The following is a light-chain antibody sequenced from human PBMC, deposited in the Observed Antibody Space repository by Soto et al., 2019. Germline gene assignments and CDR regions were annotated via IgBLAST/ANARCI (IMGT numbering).Light chain of an antibody. CDR3: SSYTRSSTYV. CDR2: DVS. Sequence: ALTQPASVSGSPGQSITISCTGTSSDVGGYNYVSWYQQHPGKAPKLMIYDVSNRPSGVSNRFSGSKSGNTASLTISGLQAEDEADYYCSSYTRSSTYVFGTGTKVPVL. CDR1: SSDVGGYNY. V-gene: IGLV2-14*01. J-gene: IGLJ1*01.